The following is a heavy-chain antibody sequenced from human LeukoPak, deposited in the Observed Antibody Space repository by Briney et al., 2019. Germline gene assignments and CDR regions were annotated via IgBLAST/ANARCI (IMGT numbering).Heavy chain of an antibody. V-gene: IGHV4-39*01. Sequence: SETLSLTCTVSGGSISSSSYYWGWIRQPPGKGLEWIGSIYYSGSTYYNPSLKSRVTISADTSKNQFSLKLSSVTAADTAVYYCARLPDWVDYWGQGTLVTVSS. CDR3: ARLPDWVDY. J-gene: IGHJ4*02. CDR1: GGSISSSSYY. D-gene: IGHD1-14*01. CDR2: IYYSGST.